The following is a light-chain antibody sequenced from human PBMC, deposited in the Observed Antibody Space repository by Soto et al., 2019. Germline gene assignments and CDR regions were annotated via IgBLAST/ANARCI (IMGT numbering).Light chain of an antibody. J-gene: IGKJ4*01. CDR3: HQYYGTPLT. CDR2: WAS. Sequence: DIVLTQSPDSLAVSLGERATINCKSSQSVFYSSNNRNYLAWYQQKPGQPPRLLIYWASTRESGVPDRFSGSGSGTDFTLAISSLQAEDVAVYYCHQYYGTPLTFGGGTKVEI. V-gene: IGKV4-1*01. CDR1: QSVFYSSNNRNY.